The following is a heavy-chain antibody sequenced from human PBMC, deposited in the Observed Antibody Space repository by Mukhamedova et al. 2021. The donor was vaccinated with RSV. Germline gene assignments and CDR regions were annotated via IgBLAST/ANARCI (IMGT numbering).Heavy chain of an antibody. CDR3: ARQPTREVSGYSSGWGFDY. Sequence: GIIYPGDSDTRYSPSFQGQVTISADKSISTAYLQWSSLEASDTAMYYCARQPTREVSGYSSGWGFDYWGQGTLVTVSS. J-gene: IGHJ4*02. CDR2: IYPGDSDT. V-gene: IGHV5-51*01. D-gene: IGHD6-19*01.